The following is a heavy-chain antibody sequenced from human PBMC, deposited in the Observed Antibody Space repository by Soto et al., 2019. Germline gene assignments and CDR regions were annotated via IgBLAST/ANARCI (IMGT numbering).Heavy chain of an antibody. V-gene: IGHV4-34*01. CDR2: INHSGST. D-gene: IGHD2-15*01. Sequence: SETLSLTCAVYGGSFSGYYWSWIRQPPGKGLEWIGEINHSGSTNYNPSLKSRVTISVDTSKNQFSLKLSSVTAADTAVYYCARADIVVVVAATDPSTPFFDYWGQGTLVTVSS. CDR3: ARADIVVVVAATDPSTPFFDY. CDR1: GGSFSGYY. J-gene: IGHJ4*02.